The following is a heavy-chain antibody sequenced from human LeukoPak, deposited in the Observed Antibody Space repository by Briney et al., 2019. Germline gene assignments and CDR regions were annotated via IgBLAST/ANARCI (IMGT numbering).Heavy chain of an antibody. J-gene: IGHJ6*02. CDR1: GFTFSSYS. CDR3: AREQGMDV. Sequence: PGGSLRFSCAASGFTFSSYSMNWVRQAPGKGLEWVSYISGSASTIYYADSVKGRFTISRDNAKNSLYLQMNSLRAEDTAVYYCAREQGMDVWGQGTTVTVSS. V-gene: IGHV3-48*01. CDR2: ISGSASTI.